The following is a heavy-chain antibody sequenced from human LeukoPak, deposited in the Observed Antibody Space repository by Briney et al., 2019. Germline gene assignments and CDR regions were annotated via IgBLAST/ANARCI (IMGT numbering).Heavy chain of an antibody. J-gene: IGHJ4*02. Sequence: GGSLRLSCAASGFTFSNYWMSWVRQAPGKGLEWVAHINQDGSEEHYMDSVKARFIISRDNAKSSLSLQMDSLRAEDTAVYYCVRDGGVSGYDLLDYWGQGTLVTVSS. CDR3: VRDGGVSGYDLLDY. CDR1: GFTFSNYW. CDR2: INQDGSEE. V-gene: IGHV3-7*01. D-gene: IGHD5-12*01.